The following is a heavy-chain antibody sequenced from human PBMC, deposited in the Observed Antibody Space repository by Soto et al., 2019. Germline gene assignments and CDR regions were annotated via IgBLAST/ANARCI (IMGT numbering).Heavy chain of an antibody. Sequence: SETLSLTCAVYGGSFSGYYWSWIRQPPGKGLEWIGEINHSGSTNYNPSLKSRVTISVDTSKNQFSLKLSSVTAADTAVYYCARGRSSSWYPNWFDPWGQGXLVTV. V-gene: IGHV4-34*01. J-gene: IGHJ5*02. CDR3: ARGRSSSWYPNWFDP. D-gene: IGHD6-13*01. CDR1: GGSFSGYY. CDR2: INHSGST.